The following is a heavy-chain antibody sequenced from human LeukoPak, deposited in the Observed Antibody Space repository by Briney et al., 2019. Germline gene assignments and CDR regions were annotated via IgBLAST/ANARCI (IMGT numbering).Heavy chain of an antibody. CDR1: GYTYTSYG. V-gene: IGHV1-18*01. Sequence: GASVKVSCKASGYTYTSYGISWVRQAPGQGLEWMGWISAYNGNTNYAQKLQGRVTMTTDTSTSTAYMELRSLRSDDTAVYYCARDGNDYYDSSGYYSLDYWGQGTLVTVSS. CDR2: ISAYNGNT. D-gene: IGHD3-22*01. CDR3: ARDGNDYYDSSGYYSLDY. J-gene: IGHJ4*02.